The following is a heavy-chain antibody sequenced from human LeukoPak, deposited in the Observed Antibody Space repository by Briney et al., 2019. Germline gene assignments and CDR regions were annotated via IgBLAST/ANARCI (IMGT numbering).Heavy chain of an antibody. CDR1: GGTFSSYA. J-gene: IGHJ4*02. Sequence: SVKVACKASGGTFSSYAISWVRQAPGQGLEWMGGIIPIFGTANYAQKFQGRVTITTDESTSTAYMELSSLRSEDTAVYYCAGGTMVRGVFDYWGQGTLVTVSS. CDR3: AGGTMVRGVFDY. V-gene: IGHV1-69*05. D-gene: IGHD3-10*01. CDR2: IIPIFGTA.